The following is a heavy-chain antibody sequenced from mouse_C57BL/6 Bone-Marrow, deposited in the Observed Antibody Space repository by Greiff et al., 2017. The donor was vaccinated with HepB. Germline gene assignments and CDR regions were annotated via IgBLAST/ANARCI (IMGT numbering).Heavy chain of an antibody. Sequence: EVKLVESGGGLVQPGGSLKLSCAASGFTFSDYYMYWVRQTPEKRLEWVAYISNGGGSTYYPDTVKGRFTISRDNAKNTLYLQMSRLKSEDTAMYYCARQGFLGFAYWGQGTLVTVSA. CDR2: ISNGGGST. J-gene: IGHJ3*01. CDR1: GFTFSDYY. CDR3: ARQGFLGFAY. V-gene: IGHV5-12*01.